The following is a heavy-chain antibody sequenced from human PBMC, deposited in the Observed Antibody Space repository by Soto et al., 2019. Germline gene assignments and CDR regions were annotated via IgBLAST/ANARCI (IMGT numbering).Heavy chain of an antibody. CDR3: ARDRGTLVPGSSRPGGYGSGSSDY. CDR1: GYTFTSYG. CDR2: ISAYNGNT. V-gene: IGHV1-18*01. J-gene: IGHJ4*02. Sequence: ASVKVSCKASGYTFTSYGISWARQAPGQGLEWMGWISAYNGNTNYAQKLQGRVTMTTDTSTSTAYMELRSLRSDDTAVYYCARDRGTLVPGSSRPGGYGSGSSDYWGQGTLVTVSS. D-gene: IGHD3-10*01.